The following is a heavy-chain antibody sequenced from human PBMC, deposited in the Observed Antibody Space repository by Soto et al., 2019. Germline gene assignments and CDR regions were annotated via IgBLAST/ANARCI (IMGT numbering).Heavy chain of an antibody. CDR1: GFSLSDPRMG. J-gene: IGHJ3*01. Sequence: QVTLKESGPVLVKPTETLTLTCTVSGFSLSDPRMGVTWIRQPPGKALEWLAHIFWDDEKSYSTSLKNRLFIAKDPSKSQVVLTVTRVDPVDTATYYCARTTEMTRGFDAFDLWGQGTMVTVSS. CDR3: ARTTEMTRGFDAFDL. CDR2: IFWDDEK. V-gene: IGHV2-26*01. D-gene: IGHD4-17*01.